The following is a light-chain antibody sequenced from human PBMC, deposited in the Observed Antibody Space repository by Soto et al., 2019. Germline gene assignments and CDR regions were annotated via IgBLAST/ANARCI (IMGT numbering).Light chain of an antibody. V-gene: IGKV3-20*01. J-gene: IGKJ2*01. CDR3: HQHVTSPNT. CDR1: QSSSNDY. Sequence: EIVLTQSPGTLSFSPGERATLSCRASQSSSNDYLAWYQQKPGQTPRLLIYRASSRATGIPDRFSGSGSGTDFTLTIRTLEPEDFAVYYSHQHVTSPNTFGQGTQLEIK. CDR2: RAS.